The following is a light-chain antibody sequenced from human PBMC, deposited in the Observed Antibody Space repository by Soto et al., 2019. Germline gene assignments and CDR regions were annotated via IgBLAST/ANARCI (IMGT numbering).Light chain of an antibody. Sequence: DIQMTQSPSTLSASVGDRVTITCRASQSVSFWLAWYQQKPGEAPKLLIYKASLLESGVPSRFSGSGSGTEFTLTISSLQPDDFATYYFQQYYSYSLTFGGGTKVEIK. J-gene: IGKJ4*01. V-gene: IGKV1-5*03. CDR3: QQYYSYSLT. CDR2: KAS. CDR1: QSVSFW.